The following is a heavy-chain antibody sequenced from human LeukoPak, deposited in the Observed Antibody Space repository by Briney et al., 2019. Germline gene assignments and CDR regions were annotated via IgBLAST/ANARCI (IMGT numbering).Heavy chain of an antibody. D-gene: IGHD5-12*01. V-gene: IGHV3-20*04. Sequence: GGSLRLSCAASGFTFDDYGMRWVRQAPGKGLEWVSGINWNGGSTGYADSVKGRFTISRDNAKNSLYLQMNSLRGEGTAVYYCARVFGGHDEWYYFDYWGQGTLATVSS. J-gene: IGHJ4*02. CDR2: INWNGGST. CDR3: ARVFGGHDEWYYFDY. CDR1: GFTFDDYG.